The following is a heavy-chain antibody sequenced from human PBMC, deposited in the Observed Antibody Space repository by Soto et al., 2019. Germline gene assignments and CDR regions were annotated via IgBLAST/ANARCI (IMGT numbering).Heavy chain of an antibody. V-gene: IGHV4-4*02. D-gene: IGHD4-4*01. CDR1: GGSISSSNW. J-gene: IGHJ5*02. CDR3: ATSTVPGNWFDP. CDR2: IYHSGST. Sequence: KPSETLSLTCAVSGGSISSSNWWSWVRQPPGKGLEWIGEIYHSGSTNYNPSLKSRVTISVDKSKNQFSLKLSSVTAADTAVYYCATSTVPGNWFDPWGQGTLVTVSS.